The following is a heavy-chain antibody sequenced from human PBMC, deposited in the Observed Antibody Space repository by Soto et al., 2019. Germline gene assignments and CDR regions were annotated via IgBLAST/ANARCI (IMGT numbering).Heavy chain of an antibody. Sequence: GGSLRLSCVASGFSIRSYSMNWVRQAPGKGLEWISYISSSSGTINYADSVKGRFTISRDTAKNSLSLQMVSLRDEDTAVYYCAGGYYYDTSGYRAWGQGTLVTVSS. D-gene: IGHD3-22*01. J-gene: IGHJ4*02. V-gene: IGHV3-48*02. CDR3: AGGYYYDTSGYRA. CDR2: ISSSSGTI. CDR1: GFSIRSYS.